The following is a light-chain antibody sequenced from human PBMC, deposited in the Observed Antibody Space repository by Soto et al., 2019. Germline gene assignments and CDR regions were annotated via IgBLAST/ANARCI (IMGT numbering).Light chain of an antibody. V-gene: IGLV1-51*01. CDR1: SSNIGNNF. CDR3: GTWDSSLSVV. J-gene: IGLJ2*01. Sequence: QSLLTQPPSMSAAPGRKVALSCSGNSSNIGNNFVSWYQQPPGTAPKLLIYDSNKRPSGIPDRFSGSKSGTSATPDITGLQTGDEAVYYCGTWDSSLSVVFGGGT. CDR2: DSN.